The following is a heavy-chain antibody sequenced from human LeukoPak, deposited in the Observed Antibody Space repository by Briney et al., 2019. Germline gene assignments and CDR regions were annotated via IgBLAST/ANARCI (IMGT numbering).Heavy chain of an antibody. V-gene: IGHV1-2*06. D-gene: IGHD3-3*01. Sequence: ASVKVSCKASGYTFTGYYTHWVRQAPGQGLEWMGRINPNSGGTNYAQKFQGRVSMTRDTSISTAYMELSRLRSDDTAVYYCARAEGLTYYDFWSGYTLFDYWGQGTLVTVSS. CDR3: ARAEGLTYYDFWSGYTLFDY. CDR1: GYTFTGYY. CDR2: INPNSGGT. J-gene: IGHJ4*02.